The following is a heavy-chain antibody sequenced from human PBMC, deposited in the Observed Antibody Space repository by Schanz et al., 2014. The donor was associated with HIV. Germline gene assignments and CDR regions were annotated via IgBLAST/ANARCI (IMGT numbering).Heavy chain of an antibody. CDR2: IKEDGAGE. D-gene: IGHD6-6*01. J-gene: IGHJ6*02. V-gene: IGHV3-7*01. CDR3: ANTEYPYSSSSDYYYGMDV. CDR1: GFTFTTYY. Sequence: VQLVESGGGVVQPGRSLRLSCAASGFTFTTYYMSWVRQAPGKGLEWVANIKEDGAGEYYVGSVKGRFTISKDNSKNTLYLQMNSLRAQDTAVYYCANTEYPYSSSSDYYYGMDVWGQGTTVTVSS.